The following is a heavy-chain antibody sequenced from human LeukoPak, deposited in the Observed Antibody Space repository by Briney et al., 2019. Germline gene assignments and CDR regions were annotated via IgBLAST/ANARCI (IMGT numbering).Heavy chain of an antibody. CDR3: ARDLIAAAASYYFDY. D-gene: IGHD6-13*01. Sequence: PGGSLRLSCAASGFTFSDYYMSWIRQAPGKGLEWVSYISSSGSTIYYADSVKGRFTISRDNAKNSLYLQINSLRAEDTAVYYCARDLIAAAASYYFDYWGQGTLVTVSS. CDR1: GFTFSDYY. CDR2: ISSSGSTI. V-gene: IGHV3-11*01. J-gene: IGHJ4*02.